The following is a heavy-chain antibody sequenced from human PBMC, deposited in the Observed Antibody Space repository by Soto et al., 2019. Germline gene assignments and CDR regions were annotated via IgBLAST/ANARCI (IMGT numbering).Heavy chain of an antibody. CDR2: INHSGST. CDR3: ARVRAAAFTP. D-gene: IGHD6-13*01. V-gene: IGHV4-34*01. J-gene: IGHJ5*02. Sequence: QVQLQQWGAGLLKPSETLSLTCAVYGGSFSGYYWSWIRQPPGKGLEWIGEINHSGSTNYNPSLKGRVTISVDTSKNQFSLKLSSVTAADTAVYYCARVRAAAFTPWGQGTLVTVSS. CDR1: GGSFSGYY.